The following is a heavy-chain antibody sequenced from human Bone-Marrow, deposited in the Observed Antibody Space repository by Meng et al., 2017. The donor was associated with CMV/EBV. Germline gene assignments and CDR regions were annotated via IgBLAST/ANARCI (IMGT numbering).Heavy chain of an antibody. V-gene: IGHV3-30*02. CDR2: IRYDGSNK. D-gene: IGHD3/OR15-3a*01. CDR3: VKDPSDSYYYGMDV. CDR1: GFIFSSYG. Sequence: GESLKISCAASGFIFSSYGMHWVRQAPGKGLEWVAFIRYDGSNKYYADSVKGRFTISRDNSKNTLYLQMNSLRPEDTAVYNCVKDPSDSYYYGMDVWGQGTTVTVSS. J-gene: IGHJ6*02.